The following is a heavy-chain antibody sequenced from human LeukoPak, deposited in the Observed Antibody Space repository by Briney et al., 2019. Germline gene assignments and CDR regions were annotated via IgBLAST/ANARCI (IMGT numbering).Heavy chain of an antibody. CDR1: GFTFSSNG. J-gene: IGHJ4*02. Sequence: PGGSLRLSCVASGFTFSSNGMHWVRQAPGKGLEWVAVILKDGSTTYYVDSVKGRFTISRDNSKNTLHLQMNSLRPEDTAVYYCAKWSLTTWGYFDYWGQGTLVTVSS. CDR3: AKWSLTTWGYFDY. V-gene: IGHV3-30*18. D-gene: IGHD1-14*01. CDR2: ILKDGSTT.